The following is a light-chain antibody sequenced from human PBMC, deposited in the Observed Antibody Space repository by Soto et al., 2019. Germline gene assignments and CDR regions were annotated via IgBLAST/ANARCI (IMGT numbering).Light chain of an antibody. CDR2: DVS. J-gene: IGLJ1*01. V-gene: IGLV2-14*03. CDR1: SNDVDGYNY. Sequence: QSALTQPASVSGSPGQSITISCPGNSNDVDGYNYVSWYQHHPGKAHKLIIYDVSNRPSGVSIRFSGSKSDNTASLTISGLQPEDEADYHCSSYTTSNTRQIVFGTGTKVTVL. CDR3: SSYTTSNTRQIV.